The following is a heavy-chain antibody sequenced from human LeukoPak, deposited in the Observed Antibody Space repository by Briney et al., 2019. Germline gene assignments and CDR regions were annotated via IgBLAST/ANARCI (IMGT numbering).Heavy chain of an antibody. Sequence: ASVKVSCKASGYTFTSYDINWVRQATGQGLEWMGWMNPNSGNTGYAQKFQGRVTITRNTSISTAYMELSSLRSEDTAVYYCARAVYDSSGYYPFDYWGQGTLVTVSS. J-gene: IGHJ4*02. CDR2: MNPNSGNT. CDR3: ARAVYDSSGYYPFDY. V-gene: IGHV1-8*03. D-gene: IGHD3-22*01. CDR1: GYTFTSYD.